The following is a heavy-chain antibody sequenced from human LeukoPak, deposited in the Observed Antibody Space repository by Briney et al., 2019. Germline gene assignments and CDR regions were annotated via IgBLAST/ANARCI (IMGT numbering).Heavy chain of an antibody. CDR1: GFTFRNYW. Sequence: PGGSLRLSCAASGFTFRNYWMTWVRQAPVKGLEWVADIKQDGSEKYYVDSVKGRFTISRDNAKNSLYLQMNSLRAEDTAVYYCARDWIQLWLSGNWFDPWGQGTLVTVSS. CDR3: ARDWIQLWLSGNWFDP. J-gene: IGHJ5*02. V-gene: IGHV3-7*01. CDR2: IKQDGSEK. D-gene: IGHD5-18*01.